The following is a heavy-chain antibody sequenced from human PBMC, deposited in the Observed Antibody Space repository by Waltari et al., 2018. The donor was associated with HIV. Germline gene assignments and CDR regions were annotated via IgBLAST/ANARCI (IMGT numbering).Heavy chain of an antibody. D-gene: IGHD3-16*01. CDR1: GFSFRYYS. V-gene: IGHV3-21*01. J-gene: IGHJ4*02. CDR3: VRGGEGTYGDY. Sequence: DVQLVESGGGLVKPGGSLRLACAGSGFSFRYYSMNWVRQAPGKGLELVSSISRDSRYIYYADSGKGRFTISRDNARNSLFLQMNSLRADDTAVYYCVRGGEGTYGDYWGQGTLVTVSS. CDR2: ISRDSRYI.